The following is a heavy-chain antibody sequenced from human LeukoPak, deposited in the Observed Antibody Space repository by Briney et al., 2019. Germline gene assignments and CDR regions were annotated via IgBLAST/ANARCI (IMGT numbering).Heavy chain of an antibody. CDR1: GFTFSNHA. D-gene: IGHD6-13*01. CDR3: AKKGTSWSPRFDP. Sequence: GGSLRLSCAASGFTFSNHAMSWVRQAPGKGLEWVSAISGSSGSTYYADALKGRFTISRDNSENTLYLELNSLRDEDTAMYHCAKKGTSWSPRFDPWGQGILVTVSS. CDR2: ISGSSGST. J-gene: IGHJ5*02. V-gene: IGHV3-23*01.